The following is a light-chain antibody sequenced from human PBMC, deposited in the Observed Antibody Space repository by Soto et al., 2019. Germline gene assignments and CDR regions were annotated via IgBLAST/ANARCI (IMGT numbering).Light chain of an antibody. CDR1: SGHSSYI. Sequence: QSVLTQSSSASASLGSSVKLTFTLSSGHSSYIIACHQQQPGKAPRYLMKLEGSGSYNKGSGVPDRFSGSSSGADRYLTISNLQFEDEADYYCETWDGNILVFGGGTKLTVL. CDR2: LEGSGSY. V-gene: IGLV4-60*02. J-gene: IGLJ2*01. CDR3: ETWDGNILV.